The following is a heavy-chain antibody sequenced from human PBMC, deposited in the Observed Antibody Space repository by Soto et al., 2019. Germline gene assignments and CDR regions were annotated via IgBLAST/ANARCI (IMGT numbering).Heavy chain of an antibody. CDR2: ISGGGGST. D-gene: IGHD6-19*01. Sequence: EVQLLESGGGLVQPGGSLRLSCAASGFPFSSYAMSWVRQPPGKGLEWVLAISGGGGSTYYADSVKGRFTISRDNSKNTLYLQMNSLRAEDTAVYYCAKDAQAVARSEIDYWGQGSLVTVSS. CDR1: GFPFSSYA. V-gene: IGHV3-23*01. CDR3: AKDAQAVARSEIDY. J-gene: IGHJ4*02.